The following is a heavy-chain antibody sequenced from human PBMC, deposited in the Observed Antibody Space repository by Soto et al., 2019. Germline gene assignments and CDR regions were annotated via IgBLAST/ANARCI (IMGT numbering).Heavy chain of an antibody. CDR1: AFTFGDYT. V-gene: IGHV3-49*03. D-gene: IGHD6-19*01. CDR2: IRGNAFGATT. Sequence: PGGSLRLSCAASAFTFGDYTMTWFRQAPGKGLEWVGFIRGNAFGATTEYAASVKGRFTISRDDSNSIAYLQMNSLKSEDTAMYYCSRGGSGWSFDYWGQGTQVTVSS. CDR3: SRGGSGWSFDY. J-gene: IGHJ4*02.